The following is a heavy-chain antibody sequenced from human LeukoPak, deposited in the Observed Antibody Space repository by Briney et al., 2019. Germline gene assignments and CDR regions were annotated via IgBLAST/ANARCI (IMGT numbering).Heavy chain of an antibody. CDR2: INSDGSST. J-gene: IGHJ5*02. CDR1: GFTFSSYW. V-gene: IGHV3-74*01. Sequence: LAGGSLRLSCAAAGFTFSSYWMHWVRQAPGKRLVWVSSINSDGSSTNYADSVKGRFTISRDNAKNTLYLQMNSLSADTTVVYYCARYPFPHGALIYLFDPWGQGTLVTVSS. D-gene: IGHD3-16*01. CDR3: ARYPFPHGALIYLFDP.